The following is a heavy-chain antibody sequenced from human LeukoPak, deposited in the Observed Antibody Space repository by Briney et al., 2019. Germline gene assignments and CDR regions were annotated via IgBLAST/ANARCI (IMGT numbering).Heavy chain of an antibody. CDR2: MYTGGTT. J-gene: IGHJ5*01. D-gene: IGHD3-16*01. Sequence: GGSLRLSCAASGFTVSGTHMSWVRQAPGKGLEWVSAMYTGGTTYYADSVTGRFTVSRDTSRNTLFLHMDSLRAEDTAVYYCSKDEATSGGGLASWGQGTLVIVSS. CDR1: GFTVSGTH. V-gene: IGHV3-53*01. CDR3: SKDEATSGGGLAS.